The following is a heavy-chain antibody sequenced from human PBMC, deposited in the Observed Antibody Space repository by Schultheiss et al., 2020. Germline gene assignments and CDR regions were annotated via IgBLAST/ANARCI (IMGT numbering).Heavy chain of an antibody. CDR1: GGSISSSSYY. V-gene: IGHV4-39*01. J-gene: IGHJ3*02. Sequence: GSLRLSCTVSGGSISSSSYYWSWIRQPPGKGLEWIGEINHSGSTNYNPSLKSRVTISVDTSKNQFSLKLSSVTAADTAVYYCASPDGGNAFDIWGQGTMVTVSS. D-gene: IGHD3-16*01. CDR2: INHSGST. CDR3: ASPDGGNAFDI.